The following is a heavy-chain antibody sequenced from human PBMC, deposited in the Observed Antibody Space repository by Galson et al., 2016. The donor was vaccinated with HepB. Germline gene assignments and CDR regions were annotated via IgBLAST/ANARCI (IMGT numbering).Heavy chain of an antibody. CDR3: ARDKMVNPRGTQWNGMDV. CDR1: GYSFSSFA. Sequence: SVKVSCKVSGYSFSSFAIHWVRQAPGQRLEWMGWIHAATGNTKYPQNFQGRVTLTRDTSASTVYMEVSSLRPEDTAFYYCARDKMVNPRGTQWNGMDVWGQGAAITVSS. V-gene: IGHV1-3*01. J-gene: IGHJ6*02. D-gene: IGHD2-8*01. CDR2: IHAATGNT.